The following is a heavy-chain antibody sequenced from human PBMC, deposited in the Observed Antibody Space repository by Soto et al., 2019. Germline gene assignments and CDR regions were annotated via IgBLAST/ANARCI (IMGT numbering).Heavy chain of an antibody. CDR3: ASDRFRGTYYLRGVTYFFEE. Sequence: PGGSLRLSCVTYGLTFTDYWMSWVRQAPGKGLEWVANIKQDESEKSYLDSVKGRFTISRDNAKKSLYLQMNSLRAEDTAVYYCASDRFRGTYYLRGVTYFFEEWGQGAPVTVSS. CDR2: IKQDESEK. D-gene: IGHD1-26*01. CDR1: GLTFTDYW. J-gene: IGHJ4*02. V-gene: IGHV3-7*03.